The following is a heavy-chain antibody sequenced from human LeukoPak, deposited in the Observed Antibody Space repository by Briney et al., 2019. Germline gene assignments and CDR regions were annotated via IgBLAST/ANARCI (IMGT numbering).Heavy chain of an antibody. J-gene: IGHJ4*02. CDR3: AKGSHVLGSSSSGSDY. V-gene: IGHV3-23*01. Sequence: HPGGSLRLSCAASGFTFSSYAMSWVRQAPGKGLEWVSAISGSGGSTYYADFVKGRFTISRDNSKNTLYLQMNSLRAEDTAVYYCAKGSHVLGSSSSGSDYWGQGTLVTVSS. D-gene: IGHD6-6*01. CDR2: ISGSGGST. CDR1: GFTFSSYA.